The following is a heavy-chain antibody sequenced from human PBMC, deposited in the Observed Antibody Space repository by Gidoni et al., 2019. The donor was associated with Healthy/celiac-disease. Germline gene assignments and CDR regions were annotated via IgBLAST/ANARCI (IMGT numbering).Heavy chain of an antibody. CDR1: GGSFSGYY. V-gene: IGHV4-34*01. CDR2: INHSGST. J-gene: IGHJ4*02. D-gene: IGHD3-16*01. CDR3: ASGPLTGPFDY. Sequence: QVQLQQWGAGLLKPSETLSLTCPVYGGSFSGYYWSGIRQPPGKGLEWIGEINHSGSTNYNPSLKSRVTISVDTSKNQFSLKLSSVTAADTAVYYCASGPLTGPFDYWGQGTLVTVSS.